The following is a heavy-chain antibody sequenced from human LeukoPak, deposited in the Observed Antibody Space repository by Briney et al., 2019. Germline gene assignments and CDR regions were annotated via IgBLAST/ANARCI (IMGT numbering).Heavy chain of an antibody. CDR2: INHSGST. CDR3: ARVPEGYYDSSGYSFDY. Sequence: SETLSLTCAVYGGSFSGYYWSWIRQPPGKGLEWIGEINHSGSTNYNPSLKSRVTISVDTSKNQFSLKLSSVTAADTAVYYCARVPEGYYDSSGYSFDYWGQGTLVTVSS. CDR1: GGSFSGYY. V-gene: IGHV4-34*01. J-gene: IGHJ4*02. D-gene: IGHD3-22*01.